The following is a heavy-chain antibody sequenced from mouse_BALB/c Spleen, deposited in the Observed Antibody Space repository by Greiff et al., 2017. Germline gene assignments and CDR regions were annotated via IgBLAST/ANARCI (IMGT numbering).Heavy chain of an antibody. J-gene: IGHJ2*01. V-gene: IGHV1-67*01. CDR1: GYTFTDYA. CDR3: ARSDYGSQYYFDY. CDR2: ISTYYGNT. D-gene: IGHD1-1*01. Sequence: QVQLQQSGPELVRPGVSVKISCKGSGYTFTDYAMHWVKQSHAKSLEWIGVISTYYGNTNYNQKFKGKATMTVDKSSSTAYMELARLTSEDSAIYYCARSDYGSQYYFDYWGQGTTLTVSS.